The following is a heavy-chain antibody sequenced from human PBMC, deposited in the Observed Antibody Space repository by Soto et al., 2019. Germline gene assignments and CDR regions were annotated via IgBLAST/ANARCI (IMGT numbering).Heavy chain of an antibody. V-gene: IGHV3-30-3*01. D-gene: IGHD6-19*01. CDR2: ISYDGSNK. J-gene: IGHJ6*02. Sequence: GSLSLSCAASGFTFSSYAMHWVRQAPGKGLGWVAVISYDGSNKYYADSVKGRFTISRDNSKNTLYLQMNSLRAEDTAVYYCAKDGTGMRVAGPHYYYYGMDVWGQGTTVTVSS. CDR3: AKDGTGMRVAGPHYYYYGMDV. CDR1: GFTFSSYA.